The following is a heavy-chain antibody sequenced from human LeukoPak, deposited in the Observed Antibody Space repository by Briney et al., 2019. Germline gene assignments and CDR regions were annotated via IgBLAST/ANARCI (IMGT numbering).Heavy chain of an antibody. Sequence: ASVKVSCKASGGTFSNYAISWVRQAPGQGLEWMGWINPNSGGTNYAQKFQGRVTMTRDTSISTAYMELSRLRSDDTAVYYCARPAGGSRSFDYWGQGTLVTVSS. CDR2: INPNSGGT. CDR3: ARPAGGSRSFDY. D-gene: IGHD1-26*01. CDR1: GGTFSNYA. J-gene: IGHJ4*02. V-gene: IGHV1-2*02.